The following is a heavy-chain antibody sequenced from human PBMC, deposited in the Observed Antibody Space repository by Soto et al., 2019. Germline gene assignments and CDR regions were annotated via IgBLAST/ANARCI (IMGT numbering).Heavy chain of an antibody. CDR3: ARVPLGSSLLEYYYYHGMDV. D-gene: IGHD1-26*01. Sequence: SETLSLTCTVSGGSISSYYWSWIRQPPGKGLEWIGYIYYSGSTNYNPSLKSRVTISVDTSKNQFSLKLSSVTAADTAVYYCARVPLGSSLLEYYYYHGMDVWGQGTTVTVSS. V-gene: IGHV4-59*01. CDR1: GGSISSYY. J-gene: IGHJ6*02. CDR2: IYYSGST.